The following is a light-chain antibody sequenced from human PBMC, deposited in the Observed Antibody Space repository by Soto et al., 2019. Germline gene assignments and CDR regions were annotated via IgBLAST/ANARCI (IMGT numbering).Light chain of an antibody. CDR2: PAQ. Sequence: AVQVTQSPPSLSASVGDSVTISCRALQDISNNLAGYQQKPGKYPNLLIWPAQILQSRVPSRFSASGSGTDFTLHISSLQPEDFATYYCRQDYSAPWTFGRGTKVEVK. J-gene: IGKJ1*01. CDR3: RQDYSAPWT. V-gene: IGKV1-6*01. CDR1: QDISNN.